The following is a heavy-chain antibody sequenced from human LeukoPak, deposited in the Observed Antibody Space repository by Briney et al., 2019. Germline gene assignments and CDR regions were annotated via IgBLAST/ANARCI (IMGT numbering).Heavy chain of an antibody. Sequence: ASVKVSCKASGGTFSSYAISWVRQAPGQGLEWMGGIIPIFGTANYAQKFQGRVTITADTSTSTAYMELSSLRSEDTAVYYCARYYYHSNDYYYYMDVWGKGTTVTVSS. D-gene: IGHD3-22*01. J-gene: IGHJ6*03. CDR2: IIPIFGTA. CDR1: GGTFSSYA. CDR3: ARYYYHSNDYYYYMDV. V-gene: IGHV1-69*06.